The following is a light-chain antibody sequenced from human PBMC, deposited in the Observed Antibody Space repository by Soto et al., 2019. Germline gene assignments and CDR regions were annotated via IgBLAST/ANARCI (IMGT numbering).Light chain of an antibody. CDR2: DAS. V-gene: IGKV1-5*01. Sequence: DIQMTQSPSTLSASVGDRVTITCRASQSISSWLAWYQQKPGKAPKLLIYDASSLESGVPSRFSGSGSGTEFTLTSSSLQPDDFATYYCQQYNSYCTFGQGNKLEIK. CDR1: QSISSW. CDR3: QQYNSYCT. J-gene: IGKJ2*02.